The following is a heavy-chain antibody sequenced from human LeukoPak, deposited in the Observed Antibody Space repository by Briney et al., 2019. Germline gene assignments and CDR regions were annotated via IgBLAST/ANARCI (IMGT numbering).Heavy chain of an antibody. J-gene: IGHJ4*02. CDR3: ARLQYYDFWSGYGDFDY. Sequence: TSETLSLTCTVSGGSVSSGSYYWSWIRQPPGKGLEWIGYIYYSGSTNYNPSLKSRATISVGTSKNQFSLKLSSVTAADTAVYYCARLQYYDFWSGYGDFDYWGQGTLVTVSS. CDR1: GGSVSSGSYY. D-gene: IGHD3-3*01. CDR2: IYYSGST. V-gene: IGHV4-61*01.